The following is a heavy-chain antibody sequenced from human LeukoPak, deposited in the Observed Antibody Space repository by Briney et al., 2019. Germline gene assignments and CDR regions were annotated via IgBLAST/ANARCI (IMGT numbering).Heavy chain of an antibody. D-gene: IGHD3-22*01. CDR1: GYTFTSYY. CDR2: INPSGGST. V-gene: IGHV1-46*01. Sequence: ASVKVSCTASGYTFTSYYMHWVRQAPGQGLEWMGIINPSGGSTFYAQKFQGRVTMTRDTSTSTVYMELSSLRSEDTAVYYCAREGIRTMIVVVISEGYYFDYWGQGTLVTVSS. CDR3: AREGIRTMIVVVISEGYYFDY. J-gene: IGHJ4*02.